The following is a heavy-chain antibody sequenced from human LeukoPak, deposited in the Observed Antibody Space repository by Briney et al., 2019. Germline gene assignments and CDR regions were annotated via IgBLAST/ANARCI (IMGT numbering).Heavy chain of an antibody. CDR1: GFPFNAYW. J-gene: IGHJ6*02. CDR2: IRQDGDTK. CDR3: ARAVDV. V-gene: IGHV3-7*01. Sequence: GGSLRLSCAASGFPFNAYWMTWVRQAPGKGLEWVANIRQDGDTKYYVDSVKGRFTISRDNAKNSLYLQMNSLRAEDTAVYYCARAVDVWGQGTTVTVSS.